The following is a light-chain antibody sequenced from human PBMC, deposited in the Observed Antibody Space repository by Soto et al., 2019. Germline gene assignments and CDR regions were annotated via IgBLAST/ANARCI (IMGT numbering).Light chain of an antibody. V-gene: IGLV1-44*01. CDR1: SSNIGSNT. CDR3: AVWDDSLNGVV. J-gene: IGLJ2*01. CDR2: ANH. Sequence: QSVLTQPPSASETPGQTVTISCSGSSSNIGSNTVNSYQQVPGTAPKLLMYANHYRPSGVPDRFSGYKSGTSASLAISGLQSEDEGDYFCAVWDDSLNGVVFGGGTKLTVL.